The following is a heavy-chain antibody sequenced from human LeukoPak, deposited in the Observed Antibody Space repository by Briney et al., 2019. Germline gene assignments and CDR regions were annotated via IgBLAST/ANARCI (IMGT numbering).Heavy chain of an antibody. CDR2: ISAYNGNT. CDR3: ARSRIVVVTAIPNYYGMDV. Sequence: ASVKVSCKASGGTFSSYAISWVRQAPGQGLEWMGWISAYNGNTNYAQKLQGRVTMTTDTSTSTAYMELRSLRSDDTAVYYCARSRIVVVTAIPNYYGMDVWGQGTTVTVSS. CDR1: GGTFSSYA. D-gene: IGHD2-21*02. J-gene: IGHJ6*02. V-gene: IGHV1-18*01.